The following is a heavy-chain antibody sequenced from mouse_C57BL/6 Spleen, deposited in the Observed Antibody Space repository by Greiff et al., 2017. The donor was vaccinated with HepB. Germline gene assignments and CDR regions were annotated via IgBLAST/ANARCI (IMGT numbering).Heavy chain of an antibody. J-gene: IGHJ1*03. V-gene: IGHV1-64*01. D-gene: IGHD1-1*01. Sequence: VQLQQPGAELVKPGASVKLSCKASGYTFTSYWMHWVKQWPGQGLEWIGMIHPNSGSTNYNEKFKSKATLTVDKSSSTAYMQLSSLTSEDSAVYYCARAYYYGSSYVGWYFDVWGTGTTVTVSS. CDR3: ARAYYYGSSYVGWYFDV. CDR1: GYTFTSYW. CDR2: IHPNSGST.